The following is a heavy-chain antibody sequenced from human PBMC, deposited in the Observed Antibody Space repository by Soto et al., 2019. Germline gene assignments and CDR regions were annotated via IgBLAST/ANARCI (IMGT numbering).Heavy chain of an antibody. CDR1: GGSLSSYY. D-gene: IGHD6-19*01. J-gene: IGHJ4*02. CDR2: IYYSGST. CDR3: ARLKRQWLTFDY. Sequence: SETLSLTCTVSGGSLSSYYWSWIRQPPGKGLEWIGYIYYSGSTNYNPSLKSRVTISVDTSKNQFSLKLSSVTAADTAVYYCARLKRQWLTFDYCGQGTLVTVSS. V-gene: IGHV4-59*01.